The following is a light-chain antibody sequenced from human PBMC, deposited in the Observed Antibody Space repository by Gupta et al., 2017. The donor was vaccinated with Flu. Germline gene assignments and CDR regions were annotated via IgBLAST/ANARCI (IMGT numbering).Light chain of an antibody. CDR2: LAS. CDR1: ENISNY. V-gene: IGKV1-39*01. CDR3: QQCYTTPYT. Sequence: GDRVTITCRANENISNYLHWYQQTPGRAPKLLIYLASRLQTGVPPRFSGSGSGTDFTLIINRLQPEDFASYHCQQCYTTPYTFGQGTKVDI. J-gene: IGKJ2*01.